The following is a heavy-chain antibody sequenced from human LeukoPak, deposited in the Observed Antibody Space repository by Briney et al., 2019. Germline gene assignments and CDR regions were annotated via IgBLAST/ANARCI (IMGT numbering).Heavy chain of an antibody. Sequence: SETLSLTCTVSGGSISSGGYYWGWIRQHPGKGLEWIGYIYYGGSTYYNPSLKSRVTISVDTSKNQFSLKLSSVTAADTAVYYCARVSGIAAAVHDYWGQGTLVTVSS. CDR2: IYYGGST. CDR3: ARVSGIAAAVHDY. CDR1: GGSISSGGYY. J-gene: IGHJ4*02. V-gene: IGHV4-31*03. D-gene: IGHD6-13*01.